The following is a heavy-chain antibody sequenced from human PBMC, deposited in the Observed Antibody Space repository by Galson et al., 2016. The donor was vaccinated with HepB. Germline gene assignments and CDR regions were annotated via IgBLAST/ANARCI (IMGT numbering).Heavy chain of an antibody. CDR3: AHGLMRGAGAYLYYCYGMDV. CDR2: IYWNDQK. CDR1: GFSLSSSGVG. V-gene: IGHV2-5*01. D-gene: IGHD1-26*01. Sequence: PALVKPTQTLTLTCTFSGFSLSSSGVGVGWIRQPPGKALEWLALIYWNDQKRYSPSLKSRLTITKDTSKNQVVLTMTNMDPVDTATYFCAHGLMRGAGAYLYYCYGMDVWGQGTTVTVSS. J-gene: IGHJ6*02.